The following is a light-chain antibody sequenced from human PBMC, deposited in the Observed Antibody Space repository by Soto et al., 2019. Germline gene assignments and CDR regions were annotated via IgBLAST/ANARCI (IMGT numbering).Light chain of an antibody. V-gene: IGKV1-39*01. Sequence: DIQMTQSPSSLSASVGDRVTITCRASQSISSYLNWYQQKPGKAPKLLIYAASSLQSGVPSRFSGSGSGTEFTLTISSLQPEDFAAYYCQQSYSTLVTFGHGTKVEIK. CDR2: AAS. J-gene: IGKJ1*01. CDR1: QSISSY. CDR3: QQSYSTLVT.